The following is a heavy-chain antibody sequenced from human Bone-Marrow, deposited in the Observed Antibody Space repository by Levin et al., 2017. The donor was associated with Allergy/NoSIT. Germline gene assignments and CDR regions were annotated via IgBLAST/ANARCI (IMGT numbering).Heavy chain of an antibody. CDR2: ISAYNGNT. J-gene: IGHJ4*02. Sequence: ASVKVSCKASGYTFTSYGISWVRQAPGQGLEWMGWISAYNGNTNYAQKLQGRVTMPTDTSTSTAYMELRSLRSDDTAVYYCARDMGYDSSGYYPPFDYWGQGTLVTVSS. V-gene: IGHV1-18*01. CDR3: ARDMGYDSSGYYPPFDY. D-gene: IGHD3-22*01. CDR1: GYTFTSYG.